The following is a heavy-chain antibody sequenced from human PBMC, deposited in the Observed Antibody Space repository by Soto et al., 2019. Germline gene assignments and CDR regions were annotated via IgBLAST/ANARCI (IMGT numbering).Heavy chain of an antibody. CDR1: GGSISSSSYY. CDR3: ARLVLDCTNGVCYYFDY. J-gene: IGHJ4*02. CDR2: IYYSGST. V-gene: IGHV4-39*01. Sequence: SETLSLTCTVSGGSISSSSYYWGWIRQPPGKGLEWIGSIYYSGSTYYNPSLKSRVTISVDTSKNQFSLKLSSVTAADTAVYYCARLVLDCTNGVCYYFDYWGQGTLVTVSS. D-gene: IGHD2-8*01.